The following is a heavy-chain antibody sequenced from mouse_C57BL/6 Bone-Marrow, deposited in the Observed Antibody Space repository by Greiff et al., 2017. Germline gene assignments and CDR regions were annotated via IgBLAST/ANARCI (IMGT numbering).Heavy chain of an antibody. CDR3: ARQGYYYGSGFAY. CDR2: ISSGGSYT. D-gene: IGHD1-1*01. V-gene: IGHV5-6*02. CDR1: GFTFSSYG. J-gene: IGHJ3*01. Sequence: DVKLVESGGDLVKPGGSLKLSCAASGFTFSSYGMSWVRQTPDKRLEWVATISSGGSYTYYPDSVKGRFTISRDNAKNTLYLQMSSLKSEDTAMYYCARQGYYYGSGFAYWGQGTLVTVSA.